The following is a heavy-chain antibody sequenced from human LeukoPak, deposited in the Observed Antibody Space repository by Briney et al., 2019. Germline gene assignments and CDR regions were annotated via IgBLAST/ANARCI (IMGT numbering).Heavy chain of an antibody. J-gene: IGHJ4*02. D-gene: IGHD5-18*01. CDR1: GGSISSYY. V-gene: IGHV4-59*01. CDR2: IYYSGST. CDR3: ARVNVVRYSYVVDY. Sequence: SETLSLTCTVSGGSISSYYWSWIRQPPGKGLEWIGYIYYSGSTNYNPSLKSRVTMSVDTSKNQFSLKLSSVTAADTAVYYCARVNVVRYSYVVDYWGQGTLVTVSS.